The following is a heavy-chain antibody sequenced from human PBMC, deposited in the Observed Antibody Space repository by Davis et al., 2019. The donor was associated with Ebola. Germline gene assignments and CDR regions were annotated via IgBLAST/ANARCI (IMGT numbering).Heavy chain of an antibody. CDR3: ARDPWDL. Sequence: GGSLRLSCAASGFTFTNYWMHWVRQTPGKGLVWVSRVNDDGSGTSYADSVRGRFTISRDNAKNSLYLQLNTLRAEDTAVYYCARDPWDLWGQGTLVTVSS. V-gene: IGHV3-74*01. CDR1: GFTFTNYW. J-gene: IGHJ5*02. CDR2: VNDDGSGT.